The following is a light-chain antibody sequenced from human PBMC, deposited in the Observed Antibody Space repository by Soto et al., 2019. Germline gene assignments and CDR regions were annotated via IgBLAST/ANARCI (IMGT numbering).Light chain of an antibody. J-gene: IGKJ1*01. V-gene: IGKV1D-8*01. CDR3: QQYYSFPAT. CDR1: QGISSY. CDR2: AAF. Sequence: VIWMTQSPSLLSASTGDRVTISCRMSQGISSYLAWYQQKPGKAPELLIYAAFTLQSGVLSRFSSSASVSDFTFTISCRQAEDFAMYNCQQYYSFPATFGPGTKVESK.